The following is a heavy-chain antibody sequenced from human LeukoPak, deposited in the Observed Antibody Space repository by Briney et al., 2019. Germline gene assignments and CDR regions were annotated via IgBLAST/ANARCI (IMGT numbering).Heavy chain of an antibody. CDR1: GGSISSGGYS. CDR2: IYHSGST. Sequence: SETLSLTCAVSGGSISSGGYSWSWIRQPPGKGLEWIGYIYHSGSTYYNPSLKSRVTISVDRSKNQFSLKLSSVTAADTAVYYCARTTGTVVRDRRAFDIWGQGTMVTVSS. V-gene: IGHV4-30-2*01. CDR3: ARTTGTVVRDRRAFDI. J-gene: IGHJ3*02. D-gene: IGHD4-23*01.